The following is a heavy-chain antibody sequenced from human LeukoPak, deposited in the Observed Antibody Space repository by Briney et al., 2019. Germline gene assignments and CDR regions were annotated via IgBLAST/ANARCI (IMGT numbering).Heavy chain of an antibody. V-gene: IGHV3-48*03. Sequence: PGGSLRLSCAASGFTFSSYEMNGVRQAPGKGLEWVSYISSSGSTIYYADSVKGRFTISRDNAKNSLYLQMNSLRAEDTAVYYCTRDGTTYYYDSSGYSALDYWGQGTLVTVSS. CDR3: TRDGTTYYYDSSGYSALDY. CDR2: ISSSGSTI. D-gene: IGHD3-22*01. J-gene: IGHJ4*02. CDR1: GFTFSSYE.